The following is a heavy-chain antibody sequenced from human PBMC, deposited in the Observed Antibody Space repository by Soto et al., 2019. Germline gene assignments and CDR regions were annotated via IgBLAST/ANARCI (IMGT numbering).Heavy chain of an antibody. D-gene: IGHD2-21*01. CDR2: IYHSGNI. Sequence: PSETLSVTCAVSGGSISSGGYSWSWIRQPPGKGLEWIGYIYHSGNIYYNPSLKSRVTISVDRSKNQFSLKLSSVTAADTAVYYCARIPSPWGQGTLVPVSS. V-gene: IGHV4-30-2*01. CDR1: GGSISSGGYS. CDR3: ARIPSP. J-gene: IGHJ5*02.